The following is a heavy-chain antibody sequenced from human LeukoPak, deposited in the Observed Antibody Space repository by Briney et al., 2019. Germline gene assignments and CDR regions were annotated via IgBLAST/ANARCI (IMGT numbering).Heavy chain of an antibody. CDR2: ISTDGYTT. V-gene: IGHV3-74*01. Sequence: QPGGSLRLSCAASGFTVSSVYMTWVRQAPRKGLVWVSRISTDGYTTDYADFVQGRFTASRDNTKNTWSLEMNSLRAEDTAVYYCVVGGSPGYWGQGTLVTVSS. CDR1: GFTVSSVY. J-gene: IGHJ4*02. D-gene: IGHD2-15*01. CDR3: VVGGSPGY.